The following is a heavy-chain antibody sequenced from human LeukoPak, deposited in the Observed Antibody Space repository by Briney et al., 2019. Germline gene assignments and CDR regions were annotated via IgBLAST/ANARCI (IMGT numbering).Heavy chain of an antibody. V-gene: IGHV4-4*07. D-gene: IGHD3-22*01. Sequence: SETLSLTCTVSGGSISSYYWSWIRQPPGKGLEWIGRIYTSGSTNYNPSLKSRVTMSVDTSKNQFSLKLSSVTAADTAVYYCARDTDSSGYYYPFAYWGQGTLVTVSS. CDR3: ARDTDSSGYYYPFAY. J-gene: IGHJ4*02. CDR1: GGSISSYY. CDR2: IYTSGST.